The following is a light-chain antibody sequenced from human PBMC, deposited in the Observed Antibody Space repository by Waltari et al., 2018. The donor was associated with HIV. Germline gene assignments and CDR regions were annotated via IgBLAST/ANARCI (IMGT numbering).Light chain of an antibody. J-gene: IGLJ1*01. V-gene: IGLV2-14*03. CDR1: SSDVGGYNS. CDR3: KSKTSSSTPCV. Sequence: QSALTQPASVSGSPGQSITIPCPGTSSDVGGYNSVAWYQQPPGKAPKPIISDVSNRPSGGPYRFSVSKSGNTATVTIAGLHAEDEADYYCKSKTSSSTPCVFGSGTKFTVL. CDR2: DVS.